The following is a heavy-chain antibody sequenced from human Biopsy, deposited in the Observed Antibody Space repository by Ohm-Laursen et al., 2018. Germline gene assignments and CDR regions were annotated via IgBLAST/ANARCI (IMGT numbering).Heavy chain of an antibody. Sequence: SLRLSCAASGFSSKTYWMNWVRQAPGKGLEWVANIRQDGKEKFYVDSVKGRFTISRDNAKNSLYLQMNSLTVEDTAVYYCARDGVGSYHDYWGQGTLVTVSS. CDR2: IRQDGKEK. CDR1: GFSSKTYW. CDR3: ARDGVGSYHDY. V-gene: IGHV3-7*03. D-gene: IGHD3-16*02. J-gene: IGHJ4*02.